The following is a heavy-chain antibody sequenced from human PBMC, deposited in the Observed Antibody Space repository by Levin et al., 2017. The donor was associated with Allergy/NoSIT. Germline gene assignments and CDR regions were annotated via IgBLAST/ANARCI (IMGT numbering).Heavy chain of an antibody. CDR1: GYSISSDYY. CDR2: ISHSEST. J-gene: IGHJ3*02. CDR3: ARSSFHYGYLLHAFDI. D-gene: IGHD5-18*01. V-gene: IGHV4-38-2*01. Sequence: SETLSLTCAVSGYSISSDYYWGWIRLPPGKGLEWVGSISHSESTYYNPSLKSRVTISVDTSKNQFSLNLNSVTAADTAVYYCARSSFHYGYLLHAFDIWGLGTMVTVSS.